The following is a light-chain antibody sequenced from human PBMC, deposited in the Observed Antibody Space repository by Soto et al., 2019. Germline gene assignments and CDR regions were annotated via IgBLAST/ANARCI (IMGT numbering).Light chain of an antibody. CDR3: QQYGSSPRT. V-gene: IGKV3-20*01. CDR1: QTVTNNY. CDR2: GAS. J-gene: IGKJ2*01. Sequence: EIVLTQSPVSLSLSPGERATLSCRASQTVTNNYLAWYRQNPGQAPRLLIYGASYRAGGIPDRFSGSGSGTDFTLTISRLEPEDFAVYYCQQYGSSPRTFGQGTKVEIK.